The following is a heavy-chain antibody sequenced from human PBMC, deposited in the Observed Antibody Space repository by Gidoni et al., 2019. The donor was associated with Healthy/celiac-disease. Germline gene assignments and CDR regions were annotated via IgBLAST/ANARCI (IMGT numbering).Heavy chain of an antibody. D-gene: IGHD2-2*01. V-gene: IGHV4-31*03. CDR1: GGSISSGGYY. J-gene: IGHJ5*01. Sequence: QVQLQESGPGLVKPSQTLSLTCTVSGGSISSGGYYWSWIRQHPGKGLEWIGYIYYTGGTYYNPSLKSRVTISVDTSKNQFSLKLSSVTAADTAVYYCARRVRDIVVVPTAYDSWGQGTLVTVSS. CDR3: ARRVRDIVVVPTAYDS. CDR2: IYYTGGT.